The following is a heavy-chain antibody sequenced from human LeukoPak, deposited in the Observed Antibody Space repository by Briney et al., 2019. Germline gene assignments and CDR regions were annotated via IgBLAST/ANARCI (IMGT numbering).Heavy chain of an antibody. CDR2: INPSGGST. D-gene: IGHD3-3*01. CDR3: ARVSVITIFGVVIRGGAFDI. Sequence: SSVKVSFKASGCAFSSYYMHWVRQAPGQGLEWMGIINPSGGSTSYAQKFQGRVTMTRDMSTSTVYMELSSLRSEDTAVYYCARVSVITIFGVVIRGGAFDIWGQGTMVTVSS. CDR1: GCAFSSYY. V-gene: IGHV1-46*01. J-gene: IGHJ3*02.